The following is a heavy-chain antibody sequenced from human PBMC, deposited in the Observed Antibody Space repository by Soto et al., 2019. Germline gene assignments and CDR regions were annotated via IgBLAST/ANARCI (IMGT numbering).Heavy chain of an antibody. V-gene: IGHV3-23*01. J-gene: IGHJ4*02. CDR3: VKDMCRGITGTLGFDY. CDR2: ISGSGGST. D-gene: IGHD1-20*01. CDR1: GFTFSSYA. Sequence: EVQLLESGGGLVQPGGSLRLSCAASGFTFSSYAMSWVRQAPGKGLEWVSAISGSGGSTYYADSVKGRFTISRDNSKNTLYLQMSRLRAEDTAVYYCVKDMCRGITGTLGFDYWGQGTLVTVSS.